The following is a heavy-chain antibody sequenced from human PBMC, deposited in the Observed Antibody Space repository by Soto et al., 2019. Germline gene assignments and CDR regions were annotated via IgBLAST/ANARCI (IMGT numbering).Heavy chain of an antibody. CDR3: ARDNYDFWSGYYPGVWYYYGMDV. CDR2: IWYDGSNK. Sequence: GGSLRLSCAASGFTFSSYGMHWVRQAPGKGLEWVAVIWYDGSNKYYADSVKGRFTISRDNSKNTLYLQMNSLRAEDTAVYYCARDNYDFWSGYYPGVWYYYGMDVWGQGTTVTVSS. J-gene: IGHJ6*02. V-gene: IGHV3-33*01. CDR1: GFTFSSYG. D-gene: IGHD3-3*01.